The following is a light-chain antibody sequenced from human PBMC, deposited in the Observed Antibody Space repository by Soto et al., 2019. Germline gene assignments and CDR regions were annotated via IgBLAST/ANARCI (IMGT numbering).Light chain of an antibody. CDR1: QTVNGNY. CDR2: GTS. Sequence: ETVLTQSPGTLSLSPGERATLSCRASQTVNGNYLGWYQQKPGQAPRLLIYGTSSRATGIPDRFSGSGSGTDFTLTISRLEPEDFAGYYCQQCGTLPGTFGQGTRVEIK. CDR3: QQCGTLPGT. J-gene: IGKJ1*01. V-gene: IGKV3-20*01.